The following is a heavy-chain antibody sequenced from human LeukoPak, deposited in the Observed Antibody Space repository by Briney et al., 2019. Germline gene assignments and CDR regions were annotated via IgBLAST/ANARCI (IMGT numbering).Heavy chain of an antibody. CDR1: GYTFNIYA. CDR3: TRRWSTAEDGGCFDY. J-gene: IGHJ4*02. D-gene: IGHD6-6*01. CDR2: INSYNGNT. V-gene: IGHV1-3*01. Sequence: GASVKVSCKASGYTFNIYAIHWVRQPTGQRLEWMGWINSYNGNTKYSHKFQGRVTITRDTSASTAYLELSSLRYEDTALYYCTRRWSTAEDGGCFDYWGQGTLVTVAS.